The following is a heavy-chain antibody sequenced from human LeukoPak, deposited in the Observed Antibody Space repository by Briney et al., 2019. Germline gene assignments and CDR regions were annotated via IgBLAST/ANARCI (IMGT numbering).Heavy chain of an antibody. Sequence: ALRLSCAASGFTFSSYGMHWVRQAPGKGLEWVALISFEGRNKYYADSVKGRFTISRDNSKNTLYLQMSSLSAEDTAVYYCARTTTPHYYGSGSYALGYWGQGTLVTVPS. D-gene: IGHD3-10*01. V-gene: IGHV3-30*03. CDR2: ISFEGRNK. CDR1: GFTFSSYG. CDR3: ARTTTPHYYGSGSYALGY. J-gene: IGHJ4*02.